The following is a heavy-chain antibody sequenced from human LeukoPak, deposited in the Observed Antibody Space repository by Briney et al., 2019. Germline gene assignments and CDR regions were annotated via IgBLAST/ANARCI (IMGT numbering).Heavy chain of an antibody. CDR3: AKSERWLQAYAFDI. J-gene: IGHJ3*02. V-gene: IGHV3-23*01. CDR1: GFTVSSNY. CDR2: ISGSGGST. Sequence: SGGSLRLSCAASGFTVSSNYMSWVRQAPGKGLEWVSAISGSGGSTYYADSVKGRFTISRDNSKNTLYLQMNSLRAEDTAVYYCAKSERWLQAYAFDIWGQGTMVTVSS. D-gene: IGHD5-24*01.